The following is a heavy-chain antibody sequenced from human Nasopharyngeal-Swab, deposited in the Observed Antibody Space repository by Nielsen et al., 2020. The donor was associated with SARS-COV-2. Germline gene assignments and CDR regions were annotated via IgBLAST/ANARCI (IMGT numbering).Heavy chain of an antibody. CDR3: AREWRERGLGSSGSRPQANAFDI. Sequence: GESLKISCAASGLTFSSYGMHWVRQAPGKGLEWVANIKQDGSEKYYVDSVKGRFTISRDNAKNSLYLQMNSLRAEDTAVYYCAREWRERGLGSSGSRPQANAFDIWGQGTMVTVSS. CDR2: IKQDGSEK. CDR1: GLTFSSYG. J-gene: IGHJ3*02. D-gene: IGHD1-26*01. V-gene: IGHV3-7*01.